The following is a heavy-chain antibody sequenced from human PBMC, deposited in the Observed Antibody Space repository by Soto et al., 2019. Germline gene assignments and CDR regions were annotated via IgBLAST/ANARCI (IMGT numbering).Heavy chain of an antibody. CDR1: GFTLRSYE. CDR3: ASLRFLEWLPPGTMDV. D-gene: IGHD3-3*01. CDR2: ISSGGTTI. V-gene: IGHV3-48*03. J-gene: IGHJ6*02. Sequence: GSLRLSCAASGFTLRSYEMTWVRQAPGKGLEWLSYISSGGTTIYYADSVKGRFTISRDNAKNSLYLQMNSLRAEDTAVYYCASLRFLEWLPPGTMDVWGQGATVTVSS.